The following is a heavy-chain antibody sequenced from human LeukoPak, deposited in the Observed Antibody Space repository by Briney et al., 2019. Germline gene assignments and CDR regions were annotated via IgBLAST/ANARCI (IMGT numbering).Heavy chain of an antibody. CDR2: IGIRGDT. J-gene: IGHJ4*02. CDR3: ARGGIQVSGIDEFDY. V-gene: IGHV3-13*01. CDR1: GFIFIDYD. Sequence: GGFLRLSCAASGFIFIDYDMHWVRQVIGKGLEWVSAIGIRGDTHYSGSVKGRFTISRENAESSLYLQMNSLRAEDTAVYYCARGGIQVSGIDEFDYWGQGTLVTVSS. D-gene: IGHD6-19*01.